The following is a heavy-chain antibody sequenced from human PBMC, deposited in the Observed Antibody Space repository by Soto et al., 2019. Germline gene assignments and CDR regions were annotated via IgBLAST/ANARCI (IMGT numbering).Heavy chain of an antibody. V-gene: IGHV1-2*02. D-gene: IGHD4-4*01. CDR3: ATAKRGTVSLLSA. Sequence: QVQLVQSGAELRKPGASVKVSCKASGYPFNDNHIHWVRQAPGQGLEWMGWLNPYSGATTYGANYKGGINLTRDTSLSTSYMELIGLRSDDTAVYYCATAKRGTVSLLSAWGQGTLVTVSS. CDR1: GYPFNDNH. CDR2: LNPYSGAT. J-gene: IGHJ4*01.